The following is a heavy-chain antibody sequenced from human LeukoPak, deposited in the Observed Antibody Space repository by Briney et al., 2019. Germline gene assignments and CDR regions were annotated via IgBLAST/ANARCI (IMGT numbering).Heavy chain of an antibody. CDR2: ISSSSSYI. CDR1: GFTFSSYS. Sequence: GGSLRLSCAASGFTFSSYSMNWVRQAPGKGLEWVSSISSSSSYIYYADSVKGRFTISRDNSKNTLYLQMNILRAEDTALYYCAKGFYGSRYWYFDRWGRGTLVTVSS. CDR3: AKGFYGSRYWYFDR. D-gene: IGHD3-10*01. V-gene: IGHV3-21*03. J-gene: IGHJ2*01.